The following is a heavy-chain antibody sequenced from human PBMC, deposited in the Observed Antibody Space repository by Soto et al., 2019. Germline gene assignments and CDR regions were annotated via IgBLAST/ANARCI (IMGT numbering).Heavy chain of an antibody. D-gene: IGHD3-10*01. Sequence: SLEVSCAACRLGLTDYYLQCVREATIQGLEWMGWINPNSGGTNDAQKFQGWVTMTRDTSISTAYMELSRLRSDDTAVYYCAILREGYGSDYYYGMNVCGQGNTGTGPS. CDR3: AILREGYGSDYYYGMNV. J-gene: IGHJ6*02. CDR2: INPNSGGT. V-gene: IGHV1-2*04. CDR1: RLGLTDYY.